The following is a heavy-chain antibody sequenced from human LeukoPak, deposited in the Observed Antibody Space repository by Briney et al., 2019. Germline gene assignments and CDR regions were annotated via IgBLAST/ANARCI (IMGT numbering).Heavy chain of an antibody. V-gene: IGHV3-21*01. J-gene: IGHJ4*02. CDR2: ISSSSSYI. D-gene: IGHD6-13*01. CDR1: GFTFSSYS. Sequence: GGSLRLSCAASGFTFSSYSMNWVRQAPGKGLEWVSSISSSSSYIYYADSVKGRFTISRDNAKNSLYLQMNSLRAEDTAVYYCARDKIGAAAGKKYYFDYWGQGTLVTASS. CDR3: ARDKIGAAAGKKYYFDY.